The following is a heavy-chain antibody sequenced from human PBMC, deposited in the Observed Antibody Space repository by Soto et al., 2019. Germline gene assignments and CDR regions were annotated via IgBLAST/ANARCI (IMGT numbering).Heavy chain of an antibody. J-gene: IGHJ1*01. V-gene: IGHV3-15*01. Sequence: EVQLVESGGGLVKPGGSLRLSCAASGFTFSNSWLSWVRQAPGKGLDWVGRIKSKTAGGTTDYAAPVKGRFTISRDDSKTTRYLQMNSLKTEDTAVYYCATRPTFSYVGPETYLQHWGQGTLVTVSS. CDR1: GFTFSNSW. CDR3: ATRPTFSYVGPETYLQH. CDR2: IKSKTAGGTT. D-gene: IGHD3-16*01.